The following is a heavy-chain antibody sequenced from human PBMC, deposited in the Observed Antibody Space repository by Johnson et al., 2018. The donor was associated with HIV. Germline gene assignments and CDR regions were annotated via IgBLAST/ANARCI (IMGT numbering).Heavy chain of an antibody. Sequence: QVQLVESGGGVVQPGGSLRLSCAASGFTFSSYGMHWVRQAPGKGLEWVAFIRYAGSNKYYGDSVKGRLTIPRDNSKNTLYLKMNSLRAEDTAMYYCAKDRVDTAMVVNAFDLWGQGTMVTVSS. CDR2: IRYAGSNK. J-gene: IGHJ3*01. D-gene: IGHD5-18*01. CDR1: GFTFSSYG. CDR3: AKDRVDTAMVVNAFDL. V-gene: IGHV3-30*02.